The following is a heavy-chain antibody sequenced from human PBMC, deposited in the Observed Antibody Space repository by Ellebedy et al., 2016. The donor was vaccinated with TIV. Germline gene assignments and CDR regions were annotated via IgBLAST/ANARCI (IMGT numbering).Heavy chain of an antibody. V-gene: IGHV1-18*04. J-gene: IGHJ5*02. CDR3: TRGFYEKFDP. D-gene: IGHD5/OR15-5a*01. CDR2: ISGYNGDT. CDR1: GYTFTKYG. Sequence: ASVTVSCKASGYTFTKYGIRWVRQAPGQGLEWMGWISGYNGDTNYEQKFQGRVTMTTNTSTSTVYMELRRLSFDDTAVYYCTRGFYEKFDPWGQGTLVTVS.